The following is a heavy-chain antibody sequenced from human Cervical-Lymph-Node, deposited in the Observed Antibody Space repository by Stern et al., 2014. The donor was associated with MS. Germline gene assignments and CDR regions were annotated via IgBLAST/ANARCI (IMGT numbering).Heavy chain of an antibody. J-gene: IGHJ4*02. V-gene: IGHV4-31*03. CDR2: IHRSGST. D-gene: IGHD6-13*01. Sequence: QVQLQESGPGLVKPSQTLSLICTVSGGSINNGSYYWNWIRQHPGKGLEWIGSIHRSGSTYYNPSLQSRVSISVDTSTNAFSVKLASVTAADTAVYYCAREGARGAAGSWGQGTLVTVSS. CDR3: AREGARGAAGS. CDR1: GGSINNGSYY.